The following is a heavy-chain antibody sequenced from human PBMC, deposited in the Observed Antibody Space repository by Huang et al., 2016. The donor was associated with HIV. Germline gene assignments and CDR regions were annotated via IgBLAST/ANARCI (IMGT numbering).Heavy chain of an antibody. Sequence: QVHLQQWGAGLLKSAETLSLTCVVYGGSLSGYYWSWLRQTPGKGLEWIGEINHLGIPNYNPSLKSRVSISMDGSKKQFSLKLRSISDADTAVYFCARDATKNPRGWFDPWGQGTLVTVSS. J-gene: IGHJ5*02. CDR3: ARDATKNPRGWFDP. V-gene: IGHV4-34*02. CDR1: GGSLSGYY. D-gene: IGHD3-10*01. CDR2: INHLGIP.